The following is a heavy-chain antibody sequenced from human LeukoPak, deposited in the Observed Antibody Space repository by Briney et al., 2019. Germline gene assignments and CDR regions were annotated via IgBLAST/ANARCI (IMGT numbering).Heavy chain of an antibody. V-gene: IGHV4-59*01. Sequence: PSETLSLTCTVSGGSISSYYWSWIRQPPGKGLEWIGYIYYSGSTNYNPSLKSRVTISVDTSKNQFSLKLSSVTTADTAVYYCARERYGGNSGGTFDIWGQGTMVTVSS. CDR1: GGSISSYY. CDR3: ARERYGGNSGGTFDI. CDR2: IYYSGST. J-gene: IGHJ3*02. D-gene: IGHD4-23*01.